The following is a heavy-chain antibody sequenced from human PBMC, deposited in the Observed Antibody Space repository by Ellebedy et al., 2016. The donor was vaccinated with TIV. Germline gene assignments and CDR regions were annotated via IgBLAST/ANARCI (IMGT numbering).Heavy chain of an antibody. V-gene: IGHV3-21*01. CDR2: ISSSGSYI. CDR1: GFALSSYT. D-gene: IGHD1-1*01. CDR3: TRDGHMEFDY. Sequence: GESLKISCAASGFALSSYTMNWVRQAPGKGLEWVSYISSSGSYIYYADSVKGRFTITRDNAKTLLYLQMNSLRAEDTALYYCTRDGHMEFDYWGQGTLVTVSS. J-gene: IGHJ4*02.